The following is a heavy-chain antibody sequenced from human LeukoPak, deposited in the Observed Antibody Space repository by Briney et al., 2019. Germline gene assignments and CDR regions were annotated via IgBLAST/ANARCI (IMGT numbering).Heavy chain of an antibody. CDR3: ARDLIVVVKSNWFDP. D-gene: IGHD3-22*01. CDR1: GFTFSSYW. CDR2: INTDGSST. V-gene: IGHV3-74*01. J-gene: IGHJ5*02. Sequence: GGSLRLSCAASGFTFSSYWMHWVRQAPGKGLVWVSRINTDGSSTSYADSVKGQFTISRDNAKNTLYLQMNSLRAEGTAVYYCARDLIVVVKSNWFDPWGQGTLVTVSS.